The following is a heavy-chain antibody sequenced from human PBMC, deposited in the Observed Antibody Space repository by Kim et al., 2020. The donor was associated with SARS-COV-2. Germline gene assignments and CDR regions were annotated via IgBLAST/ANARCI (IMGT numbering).Heavy chain of an antibody. CDR2: ISSNGANT. CDR1: GFTFSTYA. J-gene: IGHJ4*02. V-gene: IGHV3-64D*09. CDR3: VRVDASRSYDY. D-gene: IGHD3-10*01. Sequence: GGSLRLSCSASGFTFSTYAMHWVRQAPGKGLEYISAISSNGANTYYADSMKGRFTVSRDNPENTLYLQMNSLRPEDTAVYYCVRVDASRSYDYWGQGTLVTVSS.